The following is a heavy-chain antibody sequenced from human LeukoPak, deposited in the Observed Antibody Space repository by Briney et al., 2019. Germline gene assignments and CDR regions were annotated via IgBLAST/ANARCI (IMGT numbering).Heavy chain of an antibody. D-gene: IGHD3-3*01. J-gene: IGHJ4*02. CDR1: GFTVSSNY. Sequence: GSLRLSCAASGFTVSSNYMSWIRQSPGKGLEWLGEINDSGSTNYNPPLKSRVVMSVDTSKKQFSLKLESVTAADTAVYYCARLRGFLSGYVDIWGQGTPVTVSS. V-gene: IGHV4-34*01. CDR2: INDSGST. CDR3: ARLRGFLSGYVDI.